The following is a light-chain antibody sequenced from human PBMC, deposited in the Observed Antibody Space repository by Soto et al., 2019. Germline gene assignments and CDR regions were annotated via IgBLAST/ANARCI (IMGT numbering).Light chain of an antibody. CDR2: GAS. CDR1: QSVSSN. CDR3: QQYDNWPWT. V-gene: IGKV3-15*01. Sequence: EIVMTQSPATLPVSPGERATLSCRASQSVSSNLAWYQQKPGQAPRLLIHGASTRATGIPARFSGSGSGTEFTLTISSLRSEDFAVYYCQQYDNWPWTFGQGTKVDIK. J-gene: IGKJ1*01.